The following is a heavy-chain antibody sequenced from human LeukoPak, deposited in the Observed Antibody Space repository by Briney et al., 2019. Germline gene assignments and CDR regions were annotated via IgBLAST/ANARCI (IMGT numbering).Heavy chain of an antibody. CDR1: GFTFSSYG. V-gene: IGHV3-30*18. CDR3: AKDAEIVVVPAALDY. Sequence: PGRSLRLSCAASGFTFSSYGMHWVRQAPGKGLKWVAVISYDGSNKYYADSVKGRFTISRDNSKNTLYLQMNSLRAEDTAVYYCAKDAEIVVVPAALDYWGQGTLVTVSS. CDR2: ISYDGSNK. D-gene: IGHD2-2*01. J-gene: IGHJ4*02.